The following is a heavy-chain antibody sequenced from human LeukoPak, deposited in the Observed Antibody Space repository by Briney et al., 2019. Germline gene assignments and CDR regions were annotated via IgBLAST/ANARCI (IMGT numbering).Heavy chain of an antibody. J-gene: IGHJ5*02. Sequence: ASVTVSCKASGYTFTGYYMHWVRQAPGQGLEWMGWINPNSGGTNYAQKFQGRVTMTRDTSISTAYMELSRLRSDDTAVYYCARASGSYPSRDWFDPWGQGTLVTVSS. CDR1: GYTFTGYY. CDR3: ARASGSYPSRDWFDP. CDR2: INPNSGGT. D-gene: IGHD1-26*01. V-gene: IGHV1-2*02.